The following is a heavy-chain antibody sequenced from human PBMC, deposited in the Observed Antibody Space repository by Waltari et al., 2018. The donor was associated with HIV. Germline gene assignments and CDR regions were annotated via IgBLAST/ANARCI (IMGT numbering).Heavy chain of an antibody. V-gene: IGHV3-30*18. CDR3: AKDTFPRGEGANWFDP. CDR2: ISYDGSNK. CDR1: GFTFSSYG. D-gene: IGHD1-26*01. Sequence: QVQLVESGGGVVQPGRSLRLSCAASGFTFSSYGMHWVRQAPGKGLEWVAVISYDGSNKYYADSVKGRFTISRDNSKNTLYLQMNSLRAEDTAVYYCAKDTFPRGEGANWFDPWGQGTLVTVSS. J-gene: IGHJ5*02.